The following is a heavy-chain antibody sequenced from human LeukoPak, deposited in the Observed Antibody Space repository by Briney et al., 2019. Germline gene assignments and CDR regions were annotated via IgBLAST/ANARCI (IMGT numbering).Heavy chain of an antibody. CDR3: ARDSGYSSGWLVDDAFDI. Sequence: PSETLSLTCTVSGGSISSYYWSWIRQPPGKGLEWIGYIYYSGSTNYNPSLKSRVTISVDTSKNQFSLKLSSVTAADTAVYYCARDSGYSSGWLVDDAFDIWGQGTMVTVTS. D-gene: IGHD6-19*01. V-gene: IGHV4-59*01. J-gene: IGHJ3*02. CDR1: GGSISSYY. CDR2: IYYSGST.